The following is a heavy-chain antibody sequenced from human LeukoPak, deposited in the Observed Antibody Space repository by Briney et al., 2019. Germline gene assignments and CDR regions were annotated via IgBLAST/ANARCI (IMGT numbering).Heavy chain of an antibody. CDR3: ARTYNWNSPYYFDY. Sequence: ASVTVSCKASGYTFTSYGISWVRQAPGQGLEWVGWISAYNGNTNYAQKLQGRVTMTTDTSTSTAYMELRSLRSDDTAVYYCARTYNWNSPYYFDYWGQGTLVTVSS. V-gene: IGHV1-18*01. CDR2: ISAYNGNT. CDR1: GYTFTSYG. D-gene: IGHD1-7*01. J-gene: IGHJ4*02.